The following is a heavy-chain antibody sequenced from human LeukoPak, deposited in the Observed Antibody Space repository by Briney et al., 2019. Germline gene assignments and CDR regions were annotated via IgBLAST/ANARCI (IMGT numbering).Heavy chain of an antibody. Sequence: SETLSLTCAVYGGSFSGYYWSWIRQPPGKGLEWIGAINHSGSTNYNPSLKSRVTISVDTSKNQFSLKLSSVTAADTAVYYCARGRTTTDIVVVPAAILYFDYWGQGTLVTVSS. CDR3: ARGRTTTDIVVVPAAILYFDY. V-gene: IGHV4-34*01. CDR1: GGSFSGYY. J-gene: IGHJ4*02. D-gene: IGHD2-2*01. CDR2: INHSGST.